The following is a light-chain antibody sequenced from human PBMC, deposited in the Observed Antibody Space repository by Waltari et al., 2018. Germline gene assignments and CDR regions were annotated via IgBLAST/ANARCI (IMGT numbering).Light chain of an antibody. CDR2: GAS. Sequence: EIVLTQSPGTLSLPPGERATLSCRASQSVSRTLAWYQQKPGQAPRLLIFGASNRATGIPDRFSGSGSGTDFSLIITRLEPVDSAMYYCQHYVRLPATFGQGTKVEIK. CDR1: QSVSRT. CDR3: QHYVRLPAT. J-gene: IGKJ1*01. V-gene: IGKV3-20*01.